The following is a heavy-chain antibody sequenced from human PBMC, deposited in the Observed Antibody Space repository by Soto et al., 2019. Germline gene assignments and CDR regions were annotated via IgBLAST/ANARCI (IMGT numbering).Heavy chain of an antibody. J-gene: IGHJ4*02. CDR3: ARFNAHCSGGTCYSDY. CDR1: GYTVSSYG. V-gene: IGHV1-18*01. Sequence: QVYLVQSGAEVKKPGASVKLSCKATGYTVSSYGISWVRQAPGQGLEWMGWTNTYTGDTIYAQKFQGRVSMTTDILTTTSYMELRSLKSDDTAVYFCARFNAHCSGGTCYSDYWGQGTLVTVSS. CDR2: TNTYTGDT. D-gene: IGHD2-15*01.